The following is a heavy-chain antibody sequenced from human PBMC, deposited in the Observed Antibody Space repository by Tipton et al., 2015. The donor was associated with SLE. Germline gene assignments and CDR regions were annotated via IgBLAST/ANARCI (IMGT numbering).Heavy chain of an antibody. J-gene: IGHJ4*02. CDR3: ARYTRFLFTFDY. V-gene: IGHV4-34*01. D-gene: IGHD3-3*01. CDR2: INHSGST. CDR1: GGSFSGYY. Sequence: LRLSCAVYGGSFSGYYWSWIRQPPGKGLEWIGEINHSGSTNYNPSLKSRVTISVDTSKNQFSLKLSSVTAADTAVYYCARYTRFLFTFDYWGQGTLVTVSS.